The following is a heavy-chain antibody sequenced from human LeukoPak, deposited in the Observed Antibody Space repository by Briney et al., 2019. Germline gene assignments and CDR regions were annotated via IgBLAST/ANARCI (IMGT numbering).Heavy chain of an antibody. CDR2: ISGSGGST. D-gene: IGHD2-21*02. CDR1: GFTFSSYA. CDR3: AKDPRNYCGGDCYSGGPLFDY. Sequence: GGSLRLSCAASGFTFSSYAISWVRQAPGKGLEWVSAISGSGGSTYYADSVKGRFTISRDNSKNTLYLQMNSLRAEDTAVYYCAKDPRNYCGGDCYSGGPLFDYWGQGTLVTVSS. J-gene: IGHJ4*02. V-gene: IGHV3-23*01.